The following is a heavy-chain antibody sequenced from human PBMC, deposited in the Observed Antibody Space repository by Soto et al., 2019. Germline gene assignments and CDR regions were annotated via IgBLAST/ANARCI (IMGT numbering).Heavy chain of an antibody. Sequence: SETLSLTCSVSGGSVSSNIYYWTWIRQHPGKGPEWIGHIYYRGSTYYNPSLKSRVTISLDMSKNQFSLKLTSVSAADTAVYYCARGYDYDSGGYLFDYWGQGTLVTVSS. J-gene: IGHJ4*02. CDR2: IYYRGST. D-gene: IGHD3-22*01. CDR1: GGSVSSNIYY. V-gene: IGHV4-31*03. CDR3: ARGYDYDSGGYLFDY.